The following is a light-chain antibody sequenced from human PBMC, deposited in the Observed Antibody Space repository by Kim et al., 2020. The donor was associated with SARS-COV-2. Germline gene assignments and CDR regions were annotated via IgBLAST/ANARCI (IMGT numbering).Light chain of an antibody. CDR1: SSNVRNNY. CDR2: DND. CDR3: ATWDSSLSAGV. V-gene: IGLV1-51*01. J-gene: IGLJ3*02. Sequence: GQKVTISCAGSSSNVRNNYVSWSQQVPGTAPKLLIYDNDKRPSGVPDRFSGSKSGTSATLGITGLQSGDEADYYCATWDSSLSAGVFGGGTQLTVL.